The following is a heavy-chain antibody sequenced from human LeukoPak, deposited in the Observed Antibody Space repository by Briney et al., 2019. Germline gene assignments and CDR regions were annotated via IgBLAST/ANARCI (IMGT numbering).Heavy chain of an antibody. V-gene: IGHV3-30*18. CDR3: AKVASYYYGSETYYFFEH. CDR1: GFTFNISV. Sequence: GGSLSLSCSASGFTFNISVIHWVRQAPGKGLEWVAVISSDGTKKYYVDSVRGRFTISRDNSKDTLYLQINSLRVEDTAVYYCAKVASYYYGSETYYFFEHWGQGTPVTASS. D-gene: IGHD3-10*01. J-gene: IGHJ4*02. CDR2: ISSDGTKK.